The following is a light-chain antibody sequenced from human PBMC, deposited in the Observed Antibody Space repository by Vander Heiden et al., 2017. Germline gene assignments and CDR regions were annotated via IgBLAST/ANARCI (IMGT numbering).Light chain of an antibody. CDR1: SSNIGSNT. V-gene: IGLV1-44*01. J-gene: IGLJ3*02. CDR2: SNN. CDR3: AAWEDSRNGREV. Sequence: QSVLTQPPSASGPPGQRATIACSGGSSNIGSNTVNWYQQLPGTAPKLLIYSNNQRPSGGPDRFSGSKSGTSASLAISGLQSEDEADYYCAAWEDSRNGREVFGGGTKLTVL.